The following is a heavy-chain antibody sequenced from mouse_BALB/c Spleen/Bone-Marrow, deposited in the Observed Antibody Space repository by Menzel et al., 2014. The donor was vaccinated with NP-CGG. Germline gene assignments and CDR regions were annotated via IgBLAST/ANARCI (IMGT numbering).Heavy chain of an antibody. J-gene: IGHJ4*01. Sequence: DVKLVESGGDLVKPGGSLKLSCAASGFTFSSYGMSWGRQTPDKRLEWVATISSGGSNTYYPDSVKGRFTISRDNAMNTLYLQMSSLKSEDTAMYYCARHQRYYAMDYWGQGTPVTVSS. CDR2: ISSGGSNT. V-gene: IGHV5-6*02. CDR1: GFTFSSYG. CDR3: ARHQRYYAMDY.